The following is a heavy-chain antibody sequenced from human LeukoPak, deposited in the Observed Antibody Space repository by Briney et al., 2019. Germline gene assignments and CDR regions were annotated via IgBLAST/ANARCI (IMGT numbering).Heavy chain of an antibody. J-gene: IGHJ1*01. Sequence: ASVKVSCKASGGTFSSYAISWVRQAPGQGLEWMGRIIPILGIANYAQKFQGRVTITADKSTSTAYMELSSLRSEDTAVYYCARGYSSGWYSAEYFQHWGQGTLVTVSS. CDR2: IIPILGIA. D-gene: IGHD6-19*01. CDR1: GGTFSSYA. V-gene: IGHV1-69*04. CDR3: ARGYSSGWYSAEYFQH.